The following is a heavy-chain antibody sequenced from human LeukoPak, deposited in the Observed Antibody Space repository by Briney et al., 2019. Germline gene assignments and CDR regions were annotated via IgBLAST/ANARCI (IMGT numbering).Heavy chain of an antibody. CDR2: MNPNSGNT. CDR3: ARRRSGYSYGL. J-gene: IGHJ4*02. Sequence: ASVKVSCKASGCTFTSYDINWVRQATGQGLEWMGWMNPNSGNTGYAQKFQGRVSITRNTSISTAYMGLSSLRSEDTAVYYCARRRSGYSYGLWGQGTLVTVSS. CDR1: GCTFTSYD. V-gene: IGHV1-8*03. D-gene: IGHD5-18*01.